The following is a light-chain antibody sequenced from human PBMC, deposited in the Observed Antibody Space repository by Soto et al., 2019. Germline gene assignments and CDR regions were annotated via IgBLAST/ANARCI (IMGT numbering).Light chain of an antibody. CDR2: LGS. CDR1: QSLLYSNGYNY. J-gene: IGKJ2*01. V-gene: IGKV2-28*01. CDR3: MQALQVPHT. Sequence: DIVMTQSPLSLPVTPGEPASISCRSSQSLLYSNGYNYLDWYLQKPGQSPQLLIYLGSNRASGVPDRLSGSASGTDFTLKISRVEAEDVGVYYCMQALQVPHTFGQGTKLEIK.